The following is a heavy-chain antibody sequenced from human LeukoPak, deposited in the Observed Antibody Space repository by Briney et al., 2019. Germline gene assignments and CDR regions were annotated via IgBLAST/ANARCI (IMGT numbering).Heavy chain of an antibody. V-gene: IGHV1-2*02. J-gene: IGHJ5*02. D-gene: IGHD4-11*01. CDR2: INPNSGGT. CDR1: GYTFTGYY. Sequence: ASVKVSCKASGYTFTGYYMHWVRQAPGQGLEWMGWINPNSGGTNYAQKFQGRVTMTRDTSISTAYMELSRLRSDDTAVYYCARDRGYSNPAWWFDPWGQGTLVTVSS. CDR3: ARDRGYSNPAWWFDP.